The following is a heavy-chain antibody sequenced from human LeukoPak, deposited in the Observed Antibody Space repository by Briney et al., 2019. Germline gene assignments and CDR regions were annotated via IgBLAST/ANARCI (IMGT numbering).Heavy chain of an antibody. V-gene: IGHV1-58*02. J-gene: IGHJ4*02. CDR2: IVVGSGKT. CDR1: GFTFSTSA. Sequence: SVKVSCKASGFTFSTSAMQWVRQARGQRLEWIGWIVVGSGKTNYAQKFQERVTIVRDLSTNTAYMELSRLTSEDTAIYYCASDTLYSGSWGQGTLVTVSS. D-gene: IGHD1-26*01. CDR3: ASDTLYSGS.